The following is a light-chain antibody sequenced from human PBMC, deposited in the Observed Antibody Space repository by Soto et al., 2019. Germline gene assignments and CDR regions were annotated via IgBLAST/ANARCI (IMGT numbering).Light chain of an antibody. CDR1: SSDIGAYKY. J-gene: IGLJ3*02. CDR3: SSCTGDNTWM. Sequence: QSALTQPASVSGSPGQPITISCSGSSSDIGAYKYVSWYQQHPGKVPKLIIYELNNRPSGVSDRFSASKSGNTASLTISGLQAEDEADYFCSSCTGDNTWMFGGGTQLTVL. CDR2: ELN. V-gene: IGLV2-14*01.